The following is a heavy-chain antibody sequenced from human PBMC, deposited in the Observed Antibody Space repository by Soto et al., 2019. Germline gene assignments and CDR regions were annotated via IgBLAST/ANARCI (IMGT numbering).Heavy chain of an antibody. J-gene: IGHJ4*02. CDR3: ARQIYDYATPPNFQYYFDS. CDR1: GYSFAGYW. V-gene: IGHV5-10-1*01. CDR2: IDPSDSQT. D-gene: IGHD3-10*01. Sequence: PGESLKISCKGSGYSFAGYWITWVRQKPGKGLEWMGRIDPSDSQTYYSPSFRGHVTISVTKSITTVFLQWSSLRASDTAMYYCARQIYDYATPPNFQYYFDSWGQGTPVTVSS.